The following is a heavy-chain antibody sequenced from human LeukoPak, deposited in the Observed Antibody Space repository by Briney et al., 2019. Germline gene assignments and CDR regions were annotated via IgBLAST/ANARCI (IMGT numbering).Heavy chain of an antibody. V-gene: IGHV1-69*13. J-gene: IGHJ6*03. Sequence: ASVKVSCKASGGTFSSYAISWVRQAPGQGLEWMGGIIPIFGTANYAQKFQGRVTITADESTSTAYMELSSLRSEDTAVYYCATKVHSSSWYPWDYYYMDVWGKGTTVTVSS. CDR1: GGTFSSYA. CDR2: IIPIFGTA. CDR3: ATKVHSSSWYPWDYYYMDV. D-gene: IGHD6-13*01.